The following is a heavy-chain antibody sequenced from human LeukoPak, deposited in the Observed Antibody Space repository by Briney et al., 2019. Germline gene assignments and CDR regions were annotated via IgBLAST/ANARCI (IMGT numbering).Heavy chain of an antibody. CDR2: IYSGGST. CDR1: GFTVSSNY. V-gene: IGHV3-53*01. D-gene: IGHD2-2*01. J-gene: IGHJ4*02. Sequence: QPGGSLRLSCTASGFTVSSNYMSWVRQAPGKGLEWVSVIYSGGSTYYADSVKGRFTISRDNSKNTLYLQMNSLRAEDTAVYYCARSQGYRLPFDYWGQGTLVTVSS. CDR3: ARSQGYRLPFDY.